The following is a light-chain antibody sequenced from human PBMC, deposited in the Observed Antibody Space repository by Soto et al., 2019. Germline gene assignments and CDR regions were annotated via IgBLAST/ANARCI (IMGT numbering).Light chain of an antibody. CDR3: QQYNSYLYT. CDR1: QSISSW. Sequence: DIQMTQSPSTLSASVGDRVTITCRASQSISSWLAWYQQKPGKAPKLLIYDASSLESGVPSRFSGSGSGTEFTPTISILQPDDFATYYCQQYNSYLYTFGQGTKLEIK. V-gene: IGKV1-5*01. CDR2: DAS. J-gene: IGKJ2*01.